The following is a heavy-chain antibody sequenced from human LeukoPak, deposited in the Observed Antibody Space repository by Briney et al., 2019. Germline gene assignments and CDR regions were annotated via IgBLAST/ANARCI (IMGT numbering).Heavy chain of an antibody. V-gene: IGHV3-30*02. CDR1: GFTFSSYG. D-gene: IGHD3-3*01. Sequence: GGSLRLSCAASGFTFSSYGMHWVRQAPGKGLEWVAFIRYDGSNKYYADSVKGRFTISRDNSKNTLYLQMNSLRAEDTAVYYCAKDAYLEWLLFDYWGQGTLVTVSS. CDR3: AKDAYLEWLLFDY. CDR2: IRYDGSNK. J-gene: IGHJ4*02.